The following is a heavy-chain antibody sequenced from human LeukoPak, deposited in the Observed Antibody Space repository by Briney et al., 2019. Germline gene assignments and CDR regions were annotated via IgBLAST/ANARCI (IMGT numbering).Heavy chain of an antibody. CDR2: ISSSSTI. J-gene: IGHJ4*02. CDR1: GFTFSSYS. CDR3: ARRELTYYYDRRGFDY. V-gene: IGHV3-48*01. Sequence: GGSLRLSCAASGFTFSSYSMNWVRQAPGKGLECVSYISSSSTIYYADSVKGRFTISRDNAKNSLYLQMNSLRAEDTAVYYCARRELTYYYDRRGFDYWGQGTLVTVSS. D-gene: IGHD3-22*01.